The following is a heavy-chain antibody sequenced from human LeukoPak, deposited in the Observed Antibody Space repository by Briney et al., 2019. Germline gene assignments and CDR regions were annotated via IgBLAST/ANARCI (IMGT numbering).Heavy chain of an antibody. CDR1: GFTFTNAW. J-gene: IGHJ6*03. V-gene: IGHV3-15*01. CDR2: IKSKTDGGTT. D-gene: IGHD3-22*01. Sequence: GGSLRLSCAASGFTFTNAWMTWVRQAPGKGLEWVGLIKSKTDGGTTDYAAPVKGRFTISRDDSKNTLYLQMNSLRAEDTAVFYCARAEYYYDSSGYYPRYYNYYYMDVWGKGTTVTVSS. CDR3: ARAEYYYDSSGYYPRYYNYYYMDV.